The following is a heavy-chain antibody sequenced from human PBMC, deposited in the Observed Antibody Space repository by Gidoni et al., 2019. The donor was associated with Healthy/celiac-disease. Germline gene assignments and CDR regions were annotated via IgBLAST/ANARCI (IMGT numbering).Heavy chain of an antibody. D-gene: IGHD5-12*01. J-gene: IGHJ4*02. Sequence: QVQLQESGPGLVKPSQTLSLTCPVSGCSISSGGYYWSWIRQHPGKGLEWIGYIYYSGSTYYNPSLKSRVTISVDTSKNQFSLKLSSVTAADTAVYYCARGRYSGYDFDYWGQGTLVTVSS. CDR2: IYYSGST. CDR1: GCSISSGGYY. V-gene: IGHV4-31*03. CDR3: ARGRYSGYDFDY.